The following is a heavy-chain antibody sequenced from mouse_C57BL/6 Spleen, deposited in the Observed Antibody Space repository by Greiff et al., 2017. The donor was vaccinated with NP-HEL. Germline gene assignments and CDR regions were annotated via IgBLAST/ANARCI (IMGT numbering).Heavy chain of an antibody. V-gene: IGHV1-76*01. D-gene: IGHD1-1*01. CDR3: ARSDYYGSSHFAY. Sequence: QVQLKQSGAELVRPGASVKLSCKASGYTFTDYYINWVKQRPGQGLEWIARIYPGSGNTYYNEKFKGKATLTAEKSSSTAYMQLSSLTSEDSAVYFCARSDYYGSSHFAYWGQGTLVTVSA. CDR1: GYTFTDYY. CDR2: IYPGSGNT. J-gene: IGHJ3*01.